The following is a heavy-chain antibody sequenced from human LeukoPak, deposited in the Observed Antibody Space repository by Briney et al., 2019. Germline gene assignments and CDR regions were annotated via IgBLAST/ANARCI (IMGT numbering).Heavy chain of an antibody. Sequence: GGSLRLSCAASGFNFADHGMRWVRQAPGKGLEWVSAISGISGSTTIYADSAKGRFAVSRDNSRNTLFLQMNSLRAEDTAVYYCAKNYASGRGVPYAMDVWGQGTTVTVAS. CDR1: GFNFADHG. D-gene: IGHD3-10*01. CDR2: ISGISGSTT. J-gene: IGHJ6*02. CDR3: AKNYASGRGVPYAMDV. V-gene: IGHV3-23*01.